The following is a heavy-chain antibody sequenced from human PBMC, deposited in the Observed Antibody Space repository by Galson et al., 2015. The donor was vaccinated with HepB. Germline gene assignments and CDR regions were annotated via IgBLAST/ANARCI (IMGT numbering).Heavy chain of an antibody. J-gene: IGHJ6*02. V-gene: IGHV1-18*01. D-gene: IGHD4-17*01. CDR3: ARKGDYDPYYYGMDV. Sequence: SVKVSCKASGYTFTSYGINWVRQAPGQGLEWMGWISAYNGNTNYAQKLQGRVTMTTDTSTTTAYMELRSLRSDDTAVYYCARKGDYDPYYYGMDVWGQVTTVTVSS. CDR2: ISAYNGNT. CDR1: GYTFTSYG.